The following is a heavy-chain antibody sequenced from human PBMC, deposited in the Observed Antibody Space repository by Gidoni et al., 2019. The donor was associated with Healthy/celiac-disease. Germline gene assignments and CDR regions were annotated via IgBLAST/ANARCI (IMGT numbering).Heavy chain of an antibody. J-gene: IGHJ3*02. CDR2: TRNKANSYTT. Sequence: EVQLVASGGGLVQPGGSLSLSCAASGFTLSDHYMDWVRQAPGKGLEWVGRTRNKANSYTTEYAASVKGRFTISRDDSKNSLYLQMNSLKTEDTAVYYCARGYYDSSGSDAFDIWGQGTMVTVSS. CDR3: ARGYYDSSGSDAFDI. V-gene: IGHV3-72*01. D-gene: IGHD3-22*01. CDR1: GFTLSDHY.